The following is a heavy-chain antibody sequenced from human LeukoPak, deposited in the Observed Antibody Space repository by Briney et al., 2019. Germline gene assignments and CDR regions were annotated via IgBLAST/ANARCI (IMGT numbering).Heavy chain of an antibody. CDR2: INHSGST. V-gene: IGHV4-34*01. CDR1: GGSFSGYY. Sequence: PSETLSLTCAVYGGSFSGYYWSWIRQPPGKGLEWIGEINHSGSTNYNPSLKSRVTIPVDTSKNQFSLKLSSVTAADTAVYYCAREDYYYGMDVWGQGTTVTVSS. J-gene: IGHJ6*02. CDR3: AREDYYYGMDV.